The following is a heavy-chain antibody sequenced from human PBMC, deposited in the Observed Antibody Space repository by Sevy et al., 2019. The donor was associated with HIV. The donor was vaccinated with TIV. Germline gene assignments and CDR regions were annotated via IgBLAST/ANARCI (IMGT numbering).Heavy chain of an antibody. J-gene: IGHJ3*02. V-gene: IGHV3-23*01. CDR2: IRGSDGAT. CDR3: AKDIVAVVGDAFDI. D-gene: IGHD2-15*01. CDR1: GFSFISYA. Sequence: GGSLRLSCAASGFSFISYAMNWVRQAPGKGLEWVSAIRGSDGATYYADSVKGRFSISRDNSKNTLYLQMDSLRAEETAVYYCAKDIVAVVGDAFDIWGQGTMVTVSS.